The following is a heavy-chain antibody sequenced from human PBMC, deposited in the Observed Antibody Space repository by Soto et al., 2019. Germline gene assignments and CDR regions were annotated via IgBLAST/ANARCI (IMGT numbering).Heavy chain of an antibody. CDR1: GFTFSNYA. J-gene: IGHJ4*02. V-gene: IGHV3-30-3*01. Sequence: ESGGGVVQPGRSLRLSCAASGFTFSNYAIHWVRQAPGTGLEWVAVISYDGINKYYADSVKGRFSIFRDNSKNTVYLPMNILKAEDTAVYYCARDQNPSGTYQGIFDSWGQGTLVTVSS. D-gene: IGHD1-26*01. CDR3: ARDQNPSGTYQGIFDS. CDR2: ISYDGINK.